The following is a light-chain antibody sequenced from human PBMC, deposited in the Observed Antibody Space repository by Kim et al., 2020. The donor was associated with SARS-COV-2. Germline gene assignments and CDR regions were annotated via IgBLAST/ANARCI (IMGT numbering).Light chain of an antibody. CDR3: QSFDTTLSTPVV. V-gene: IGLV1-40*01. J-gene: IGLJ2*01. CDR1: STNIGAGYD. Sequence: SVTITCTWTSTNIGAGYDVHWYQQLPGTAPKLLIYSNNYRPSGVPVRFAGSKSGTSASLAITGLQAEDEADYYCQSFDTTLSTPVVFGGGTKVTVL. CDR2: SNN.